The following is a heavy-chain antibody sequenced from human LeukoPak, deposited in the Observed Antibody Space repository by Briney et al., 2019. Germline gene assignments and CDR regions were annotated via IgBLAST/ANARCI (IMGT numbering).Heavy chain of an antibody. CDR2: IWYDGSNK. D-gene: IGHD6-19*01. CDR3: GGDDGRGWYLIDY. CDR1: GFTFNGYS. Sequence: GGSLRLSCAASGFTFNGYSMHWVRQAPGKGLEWVAVIWYDGSNKFYADSVRGRFTISRDDSRNTLFLQMNSLRAEDTAVYYCGGDDGRGWYLIDYWGQGTLVTVSS. V-gene: IGHV3-33*01. J-gene: IGHJ4*02.